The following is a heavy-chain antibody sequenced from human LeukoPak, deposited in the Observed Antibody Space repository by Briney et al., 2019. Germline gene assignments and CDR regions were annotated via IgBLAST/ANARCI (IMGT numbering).Heavy chain of an antibody. V-gene: IGHV3-30-3*01. J-gene: IGHJ4*02. CDR1: GFTFSSYA. CDR2: ISYDGSNK. D-gene: IGHD6-13*01. CDR3: ARGQGSWYYPDFDY. Sequence: PGRSLRLSCAASGFTFSSYAMHWVRQAPGKGLEWVAVISYDGSNKYYADSVKGRFTISRDNSKNTLYLQMNSLRSEDTAVYYCARGQGSWYYPDFDYWGQGTLVTVSS.